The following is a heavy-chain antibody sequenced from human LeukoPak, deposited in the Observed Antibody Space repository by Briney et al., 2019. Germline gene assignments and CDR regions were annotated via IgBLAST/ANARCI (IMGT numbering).Heavy chain of an antibody. Sequence: PGRSLRLSCAASGFTFDDYAMHWVRQAPGRGLEWVSGISWNSGNIGYADSVKGRFTISRDNVKNSLYLQMNSLRAEDTALYYCAKDAGGLVVVPAMDWGQGTLVTVSS. CDR3: AKDAGGLVVVPAMD. CDR2: ISWNSGNI. CDR1: GFTFDDYA. J-gene: IGHJ4*02. V-gene: IGHV3-9*01. D-gene: IGHD2-2*01.